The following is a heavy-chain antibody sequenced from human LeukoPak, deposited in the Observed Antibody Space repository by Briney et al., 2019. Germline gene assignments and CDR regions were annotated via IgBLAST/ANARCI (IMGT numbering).Heavy chain of an antibody. V-gene: IGHV4-38-2*02. J-gene: IGHJ4*02. CDR3: ATMPRGDRSSPDPPFDY. Sequence: SETLSLTCTVSGYSISSAYYWGWVRQPPGKGLEWIGHMHHSGSTYYNPSLKSRVTISVDSSKTQLSLKLSSVTAADTAVYYCATMPRGDRSSPDPPFDYWGQGTLVTVSS. D-gene: IGHD3-10*01. CDR1: GYSISSAYY. CDR2: MHHSGST.